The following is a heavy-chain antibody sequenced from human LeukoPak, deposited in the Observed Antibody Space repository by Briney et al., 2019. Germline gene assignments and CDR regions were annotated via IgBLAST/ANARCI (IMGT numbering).Heavy chain of an antibody. D-gene: IGHD2-15*01. CDR3: ARVVVAVGSYYFDY. J-gene: IGHJ4*02. Sequence: SETLSLTCTVSGGSISSYYWSWIRQPPGKGLEWIGYIYYSGSINYNPSLKSRVTISVDTSKNQFSLKLSSVTAADTAVYYCARVVVAVGSYYFDYWGQGTLVTVSS. V-gene: IGHV4-59*01. CDR2: IYYSGSI. CDR1: GGSISSYY.